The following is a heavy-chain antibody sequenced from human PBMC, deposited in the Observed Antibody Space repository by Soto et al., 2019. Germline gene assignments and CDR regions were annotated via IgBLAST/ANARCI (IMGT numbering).Heavy chain of an antibody. CDR1: GASISSRDYY. Sequence: PSETLSLTCSVSGASISSRDYYRGWIRQTPGKGLEWLGNIDYKGVTYCNPFLKSRVTVSKDTSKNQFSLKVASVTAADTAIYYCGRVMIGTSRHTDSDYWGQGTQGTVS. V-gene: IGHV4-39*01. CDR3: GRVMIGTSRHTDSDY. D-gene: IGHD2-2*01. J-gene: IGHJ4*02. CDR2: IDYKGVT.